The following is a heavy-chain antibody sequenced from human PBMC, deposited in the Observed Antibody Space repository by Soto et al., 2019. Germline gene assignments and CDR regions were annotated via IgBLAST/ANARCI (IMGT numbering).Heavy chain of an antibody. V-gene: IGHV4-39*07. J-gene: IGHJ4*02. Sequence: PSETLSLTRTVSGASTSSSTYYWGWILQPPGKGLEWIGSIYYRGSTYYNPSLKRRVTISVDTSKNQFSLKLSSVTAADTAVYHCVRGGDIMTAIAADGTFDYWGQGTLVTVSS. CDR3: VRGGDIMTAIAADGTFDY. CDR1: GASTSSSTYY. CDR2: IYYRGST. D-gene: IGHD6-13*01.